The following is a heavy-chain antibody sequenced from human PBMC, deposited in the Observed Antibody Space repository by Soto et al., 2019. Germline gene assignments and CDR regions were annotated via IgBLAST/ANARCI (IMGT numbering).Heavy chain of an antibody. CDR3: ARGHYYDFWRNYGMDV. CDR1: GGTFSSYA. J-gene: IGHJ6*02. CDR2: IIPIFGTA. D-gene: IGHD3-3*01. V-gene: IGHV1-69*01. Sequence: QVPLVQSGAEVKKPGSSVKVSCKASGGTFSSYAISWVRQAPGQGLEWMGGIIPIFGTANYAQKFQGRVTITADESTSTAYMELSSLRSEDTAVYYCARGHYYDFWRNYGMDVWGQGTTVTVSS.